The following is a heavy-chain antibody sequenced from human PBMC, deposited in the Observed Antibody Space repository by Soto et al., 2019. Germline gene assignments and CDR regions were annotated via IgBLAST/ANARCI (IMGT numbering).Heavy chain of an antibody. CDR1: GVTVSNNY. V-gene: IGHV3-66*01. Sequence: EVKLVESGGGLVQPGGSLRLSCAASGVTVSNNYMTWVRQAPGKGLELVSSIYSTGNTSYADSVKGSFIISRDNTKNTLYLQMNSLRVDDTAVYYCARNVPVTTLGYWGQGTLVTVSS. CDR3: ARNVPVTTLGY. CDR2: IYSTGNT. J-gene: IGHJ4*02. D-gene: IGHD4-17*01.